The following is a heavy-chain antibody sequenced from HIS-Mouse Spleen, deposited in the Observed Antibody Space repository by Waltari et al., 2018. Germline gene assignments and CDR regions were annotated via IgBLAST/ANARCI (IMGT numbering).Heavy chain of an antibody. D-gene: IGHD6-13*01. J-gene: IGHJ2*01. CDR1: GGSISSSSYY. CDR3: AREIPYSSSWYDWYFDL. V-gene: IGHV4-39*07. CDR2: IYYSVRP. Sequence: QLQLQESGPGLVKPSETLSLTCTVSGGSISSSSYYWGWIRQPPGKGLEWIGSIYYSVRPSDNTSLKRRVTRSVDTSKNQFSLKLSSVTAADTAVYYCAREIPYSSSWYDWYFDLWGRGTLVTVSS.